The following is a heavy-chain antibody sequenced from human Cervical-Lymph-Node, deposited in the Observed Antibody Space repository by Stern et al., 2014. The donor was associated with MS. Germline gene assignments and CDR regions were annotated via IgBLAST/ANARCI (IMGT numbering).Heavy chain of an antibody. J-gene: IGHJ4*02. Sequence: VQLVQSGAEVKKPGASVKVSCKTSGYTFNSDDINWVRQASGQGLEWMGWMKPDSGDTGYAHKFQGSLTITRDPSISTAYMELTTLRSEDTAVYYCTKAWDSWGQGTLVIVSS. CDR2: MKPDSGDT. CDR1: GYTFNSDD. V-gene: IGHV1-8*01. CDR3: TKAWDS.